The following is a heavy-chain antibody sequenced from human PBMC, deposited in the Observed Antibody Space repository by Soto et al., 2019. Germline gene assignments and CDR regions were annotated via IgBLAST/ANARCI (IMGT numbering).Heavy chain of an antibody. Sequence: LQTLSLTCAISGDSVSSNSAVWNWIRQSPSRDLEWLGRTYYRSKWYNDYAVSVKSRITINPDTSKNQFSLQLNSVTPEDTAVIYCVRDLGMVTGYSMYCYYDIEGWGKESRFTV. CDR3: VRDLGMVTGYSMYCYYDIEG. D-gene: IGHD3-9*01. V-gene: IGHV6-1*01. CDR2: TYYRSKWYN. J-gene: IGHJ6*01. CDR1: GDSVSSNSAV.